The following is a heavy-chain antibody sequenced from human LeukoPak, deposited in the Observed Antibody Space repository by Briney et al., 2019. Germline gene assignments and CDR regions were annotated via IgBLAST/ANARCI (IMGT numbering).Heavy chain of an antibody. V-gene: IGHV3-74*01. Sequence: RGSLRLSCAASGFTFSSYWMHWVRQAPGKGLVWVSRINSDGSSTSYADSVKGRFTISRDNAKNSLYLQMNSLRAEDTAVYYCASSLSGYYYGSNWYFDLWGRGTLVTVSS. CDR1: GFTFSSYW. D-gene: IGHD3-22*01. J-gene: IGHJ2*01. CDR3: ASSLSGYYYGSNWYFDL. CDR2: INSDGSST.